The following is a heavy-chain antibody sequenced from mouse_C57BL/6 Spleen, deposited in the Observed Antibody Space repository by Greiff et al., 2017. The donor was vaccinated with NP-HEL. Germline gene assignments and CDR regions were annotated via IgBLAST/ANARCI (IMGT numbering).Heavy chain of an antibody. CDR2: IYPGDGDT. D-gene: IGHD2-5*01. CDR1: GYAFSSSW. J-gene: IGHJ2*01. CDR3: ARCSNYPHFDY. Sequence: VKLMESGPELVKPGASVKISCKASGYAFSSSWMNWVKQRPGKGLEWLGRIYPGDGDTNYNGTFKGKATLTADKSSSTAYMPLSSLTSEDSAVYFCARCSNYPHFDYWGQGTTLTVSS. V-gene: IGHV1-82*01.